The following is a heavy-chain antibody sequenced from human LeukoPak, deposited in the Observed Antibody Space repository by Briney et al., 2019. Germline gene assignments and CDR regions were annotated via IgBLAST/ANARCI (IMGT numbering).Heavy chain of an antibody. D-gene: IGHD2-15*01. V-gene: IGHV4-31*03. CDR1: GGSISSGGYY. CDR2: IYYSGST. J-gene: IGHJ6*02. CDR3: ARDRAVVVAATHYGMDV. Sequence: SQTLSLTCTVSGGSISSGGYYWSWIRQHPGKGLEWIGYIYYSGSTYYNPSLKSRVTISVDTSKNQFSLELSSVTAADTAVYYCARDRAVVVAATHYGMDVWGQGTTVTVSS.